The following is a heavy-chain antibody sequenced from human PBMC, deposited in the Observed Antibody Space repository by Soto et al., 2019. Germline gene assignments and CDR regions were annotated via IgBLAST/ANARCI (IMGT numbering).Heavy chain of an antibody. Sequence: TLSLTCSVSGGSISSDGYYWSWMLHHAGKGLEWIGYVYCSVYTNSNPFLKSRVTISRDRSKNQFTLKLNSVTDADTAVYYCARSRLWEQHCENWGQGTLVSVSS. CDR2: VYCSVYT. V-gene: IGHV4-31*03. D-gene: IGHD1-26*01. J-gene: IGHJ4*02. CDR1: GGSISSDGYY. CDR3: ARSRLWEQHCEN.